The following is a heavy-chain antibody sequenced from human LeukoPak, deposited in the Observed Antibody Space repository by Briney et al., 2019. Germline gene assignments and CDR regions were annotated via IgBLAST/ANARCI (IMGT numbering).Heavy chain of an antibody. V-gene: IGHV3-48*03. CDR2: ISNSGGTI. Sequence: GGSLRLSCAAFGFTFSSYEMNWVRQAPGKGLEWVSYISNSGGTIYYADSVKGRFTISRDNAKNSLYLQMNCLRAEDTAVCYCVRPNGPTPFDYWGQGTLVTVSS. CDR3: VRPNGPTPFDY. CDR1: GFTFSSYE. J-gene: IGHJ4*02.